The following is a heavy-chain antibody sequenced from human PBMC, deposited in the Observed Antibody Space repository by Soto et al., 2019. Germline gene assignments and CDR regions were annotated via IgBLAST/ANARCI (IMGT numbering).Heavy chain of an antibody. D-gene: IGHD6-13*01. Sequence: QVQLQESGPGLVKPSETLSLPCTVSGGSISSYYWSWIRQPPGKELEWIGYIYNSGSTNYNPSLKSRVTISVDTSKNQFSLKLSSVTAADTAVYYCARGSTGYSSSWYRYWGQGTLVTVSS. CDR1: GGSISSYY. V-gene: IGHV4-59*08. J-gene: IGHJ4*02. CDR3: ARGSTGYSSSWYRY. CDR2: IYNSGST.